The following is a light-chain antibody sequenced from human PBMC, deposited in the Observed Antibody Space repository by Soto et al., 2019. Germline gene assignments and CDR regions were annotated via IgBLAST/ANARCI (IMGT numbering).Light chain of an antibody. CDR3: HQYGSSPPFT. Sequence: EIVLTQSPGTLSLSPGERATLSCRASQSVSSSYLAWYQQKPGQAPRLLIYGASSRATGIPDRFSGSGSGTDFTLTISRLEPEDFAVYYCHQYGSSPPFTFGPGTKGDIK. J-gene: IGKJ3*01. V-gene: IGKV3-20*01. CDR2: GAS. CDR1: QSVSSSY.